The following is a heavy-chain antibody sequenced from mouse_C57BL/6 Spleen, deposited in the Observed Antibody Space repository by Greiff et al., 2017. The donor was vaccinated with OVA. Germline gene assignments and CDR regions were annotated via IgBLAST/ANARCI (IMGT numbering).Heavy chain of an antibody. CDR3: TRLDDYDVYAMDY. J-gene: IGHJ4*01. CDR2: IDPETGGT. Sequence: VQLVESGAELVRPGASVTLSCKASGYTFTDYEMHWVKQTPVHGLEWIGAIDPETGGTAYNQKFKGKAILTADKSSSTAYMELRSLTSEDSAVYYCTRLDDYDVYAMDYWGQGTSVTVSS. CDR1: GYTFTDYE. D-gene: IGHD2-4*01. V-gene: IGHV1-15*01.